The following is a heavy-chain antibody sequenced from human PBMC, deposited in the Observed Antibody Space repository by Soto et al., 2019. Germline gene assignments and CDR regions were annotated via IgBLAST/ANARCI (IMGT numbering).Heavy chain of an antibody. Sequence: SGPTLVNPTQTLTLTCTFSGFSLITSGMCVSCIRQPPGKALEWLALIDWDDDKYYSTSLKTRLTISKDTSKNQVVLTMTNMDPVDTATYYCARICGYDLGSYYFDYWGQGTLVTVSS. CDR3: ARICGYDLGSYYFDY. CDR2: IDWDDDK. CDR1: GFSLITSGMC. J-gene: IGHJ4*02. D-gene: IGHD5-12*01. V-gene: IGHV2-70*01.